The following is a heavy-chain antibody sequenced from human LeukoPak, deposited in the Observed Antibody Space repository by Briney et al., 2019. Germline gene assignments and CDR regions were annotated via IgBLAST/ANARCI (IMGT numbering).Heavy chain of an antibody. CDR2: INEGGSS. Sequence: NPSETLSLTCAVYGGSFSGYYWSWIRQPPGKGLEWIGQINEGGSSNYNPSLKSRVTISGDTSKNQVSLKLTSVTAADTAVYYCARGFPLGGDYVWGSFRYYFDYWGQGILVTVSS. CDR3: ARGFPLGGDYVWGSFRYYFDY. CDR1: GGSFSGYY. V-gene: IGHV4-34*01. J-gene: IGHJ4*02. D-gene: IGHD3-16*02.